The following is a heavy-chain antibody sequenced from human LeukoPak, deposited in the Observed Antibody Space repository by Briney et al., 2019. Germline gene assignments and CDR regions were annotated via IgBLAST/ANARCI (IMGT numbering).Heavy chain of an antibody. V-gene: IGHV3-9*01. J-gene: IGHJ4*02. Sequence: GGSLRLSCAASGFTFDDYAMHWVRQAPGKGLEWVSGISWNSGSIGYADSVKGRFTISRDNAKNSLYLQMNSLRDDDTAVYSCTRDFWNSGRGFDYWGQGTLVTVSS. CDR3: TRDFWNSGRGFDY. D-gene: IGHD1-7*01. CDR2: ISWNSGSI. CDR1: GFTFDDYA.